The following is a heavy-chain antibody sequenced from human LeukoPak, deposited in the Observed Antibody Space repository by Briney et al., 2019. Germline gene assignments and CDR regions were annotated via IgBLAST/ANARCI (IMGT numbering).Heavy chain of an antibody. CDR2: IKQDGSEK. V-gene: IGHV3-7*01. CDR1: GFTFSSYW. Sequence: GGSLRLSCAASGFTFSSYWMSWVRQAPGKGLEWVANIKQDGSEKYYVDSVKGRFTISRDNAKNSLYLQMNSLRAEDTAVYYCAIGPYYYYMDVWGKGTTVTVSS. CDR3: AIGPYYYYMDV. J-gene: IGHJ6*03.